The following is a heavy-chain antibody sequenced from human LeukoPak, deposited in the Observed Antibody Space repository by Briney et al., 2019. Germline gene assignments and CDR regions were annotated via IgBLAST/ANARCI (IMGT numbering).Heavy chain of an antibody. CDR1: GFTFSSYG. Sequence: GGSLRLSCAASGFTFSSYGMHWVRQAPGKGLEWVAVIWYDGSNKYYADSVKGRFTISRDNSKNTLYLQMNSLRAEDTAVYYCAKGTGIVGATVDYWGQGTLVTVSS. CDR3: AKGTGIVGATVDY. CDR2: IWYDGSNK. J-gene: IGHJ4*02. D-gene: IGHD1-26*01. V-gene: IGHV3-33*06.